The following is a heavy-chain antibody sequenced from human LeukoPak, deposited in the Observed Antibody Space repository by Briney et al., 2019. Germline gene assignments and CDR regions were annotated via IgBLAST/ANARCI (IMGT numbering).Heavy chain of an antibody. CDR3: ARDDSYIVGAQYYFDY. V-gene: IGHV1-58*02. Sequence: SVKVSCKASGFTFTSSAMQWVRQARGQRLEWIGWIVVGSGNTNYTQKFQERVTITRDMSTSTAYMELSRLRSDDTAVYYCARDDSYIVGAQYYFDYWGQGTLVTVSS. J-gene: IGHJ4*02. D-gene: IGHD1-26*01. CDR1: GFTFTSSA. CDR2: IVVGSGNT.